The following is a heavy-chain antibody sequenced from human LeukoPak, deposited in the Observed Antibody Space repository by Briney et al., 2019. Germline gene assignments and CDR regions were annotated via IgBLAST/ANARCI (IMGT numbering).Heavy chain of an antibody. CDR1: GGSISSSSYY. J-gene: IGHJ5*02. CDR3: ARGYYGSGSYLNWFDP. V-gene: IGHV4-39*07. Sequence: SETLSLTCTVSGGSISSSSYYWGWIRQPPGKGLEWIGSIYYSGSTYYNPSLKSRVTISVDTSKNQFSLKLSSVTAADTAVYYCARGYYGSGSYLNWFDPWGQGTLVTVSS. CDR2: IYYSGST. D-gene: IGHD3-10*01.